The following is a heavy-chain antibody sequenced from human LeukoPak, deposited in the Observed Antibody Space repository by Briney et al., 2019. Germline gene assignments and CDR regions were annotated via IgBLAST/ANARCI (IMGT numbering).Heavy chain of an antibody. J-gene: IGHJ6*03. CDR3: ARDLYVYMDV. D-gene: IGHD3-16*01. V-gene: IGHV4-59*01. CDR2: IYYSGST. CDR1: GGSISSYY. Sequence: NASETLSLTCTVSGGSISSYYWSWIRQPPGKGLEWIGYIYYSGSTNYNPSLKSRVTISVDTSKNQFSLKLSSVTAADTAVYYCARDLYVYMDVWGKGTTVTVSS.